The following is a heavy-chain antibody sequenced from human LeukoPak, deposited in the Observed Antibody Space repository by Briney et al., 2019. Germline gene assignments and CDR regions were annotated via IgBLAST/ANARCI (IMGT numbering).Heavy chain of an antibody. CDR1: GGSLSGYY. CDR2: INHSGST. CDR3: ARDLGAASGGFDY. D-gene: IGHD6-13*01. Sequence: SETLSLTCAVYGGSLSGYYWSWIRQPPGKGLEWIGEINHSGSTNYNPSLKSRVTISVDTSKNQFSLKLSSVTAADTAVYYCARDLGAASGGFDYWGQGTLVTVSS. V-gene: IGHV4-34*01. J-gene: IGHJ4*02.